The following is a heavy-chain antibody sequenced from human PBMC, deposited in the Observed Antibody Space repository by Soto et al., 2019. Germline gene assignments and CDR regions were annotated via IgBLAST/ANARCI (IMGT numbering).Heavy chain of an antibody. CDR3: ARVLYPQYSRSQQNQNY. CDR2: IKQDGSEK. CDR1: GFTFSSYW. D-gene: IGHD3-16*02. Sequence: GGSLRLSCAASGFTFSSYWMSWVRQAPGKGLEWVANIKQDGSEKYYVDSVKGRFTISRDNAKNSLYLQMNSLRAEDTAVYYCARVLYPQYSRSQQNQNYWGQGTLVTVSS. J-gene: IGHJ4*02. V-gene: IGHV3-7*05.